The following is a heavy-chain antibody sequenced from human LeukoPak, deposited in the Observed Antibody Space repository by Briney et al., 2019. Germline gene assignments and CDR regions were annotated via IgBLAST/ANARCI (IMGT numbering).Heavy chain of an antibody. J-gene: IGHJ4*02. CDR3: ARDRDYAFDY. CDR1: GFTFSSYS. D-gene: IGHD4-17*01. V-gene: IGHV3-48*02. Sequence: GGSLRLSCAASGFTFSSYSMNWVRQAPGKGLEWVSYISSSSSTIYYADSVKDRFTISRDNAKNSLHLQMDSLRDEDTAVYYCARDRDYAFDYWGQGTLVTVSS. CDR2: ISSSSSTI.